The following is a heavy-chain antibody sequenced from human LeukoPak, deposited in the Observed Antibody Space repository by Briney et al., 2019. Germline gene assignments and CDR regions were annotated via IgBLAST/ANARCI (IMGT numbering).Heavy chain of an antibody. J-gene: IGHJ4*02. CDR2: INYSGST. Sequence: PSETLSLTCTVSGGSISNTFYYWGWIRQPPGKGLEWIGSINYSGSTYYNPSLKSRVTISIDTSKNQFSLNLSSVTAADTAVYYCASNTGTVFDYWGQGALVTVSS. V-gene: IGHV4-39*01. CDR1: GGSISNTFYY. CDR3: ASNTGTVFDY. D-gene: IGHD7-27*01.